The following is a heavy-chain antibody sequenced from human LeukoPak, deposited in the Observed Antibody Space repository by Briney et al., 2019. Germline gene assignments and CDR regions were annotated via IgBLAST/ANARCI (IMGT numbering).Heavy chain of an antibody. CDR2: IFSGGNT. CDR1: GFTVSSDY. D-gene: IGHD1-26*01. V-gene: IGHV3-53*01. J-gene: IGHJ4*02. CDR3: ARTLVGAIPFDY. Sequence: GGSLGLSCAASGFTVSSDYMSWVRQAPGKGLEWVSVIFSGGNTYYADSVKGRFTISRDNSKNTLYLQMSSLRAEDTAVYYCARTLVGAIPFDYWGQGTLVTVSS.